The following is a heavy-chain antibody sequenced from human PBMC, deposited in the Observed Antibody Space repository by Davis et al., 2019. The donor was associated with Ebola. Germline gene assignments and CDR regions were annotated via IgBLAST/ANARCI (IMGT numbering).Heavy chain of an antibody. CDR2: ISSSGSTI. CDR1: GFTFSDYY. J-gene: IGHJ3*02. V-gene: IGHV3-11*01. D-gene: IGHD5-24*01. CDR3: ARAATRDGYNFRPHFDI. Sequence: GESLKISCAASGFTFSDYYMSWIRQAPGKGLEWVSYISSSGSTIYYADSVKGRFTISRDNAKNSLYLQMNSLRAEDTAVYYCARAATRDGYNFRPHFDIWGQGTMVTVSS.